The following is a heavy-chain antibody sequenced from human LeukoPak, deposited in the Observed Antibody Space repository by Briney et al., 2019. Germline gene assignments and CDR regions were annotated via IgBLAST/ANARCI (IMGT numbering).Heavy chain of an antibody. Sequence: GGSLRLSCAASGFTFDYYTMHWVRQAPGEGLEWVSFIPWDGGSTYYADSVKGRFNISRDNNKNSLYLQMNSLRTEATALYYCAKDAFSSPGGSGTYLVYCGQGTLVTVSS. V-gene: IGHV3-43*01. CDR2: IPWDGGST. CDR1: GFTFDYYT. D-gene: IGHD3-10*01. J-gene: IGHJ4*02. CDR3: AKDAFSSPGGSGTYLVY.